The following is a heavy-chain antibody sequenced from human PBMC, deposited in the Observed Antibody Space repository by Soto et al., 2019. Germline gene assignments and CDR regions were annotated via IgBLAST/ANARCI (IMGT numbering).Heavy chain of an antibody. Sequence: EVQLVESGGGLVQPGGSLRLSCVASGFTFSSYEMNWVRQAPGKGLEWVSYIGSSGSTIYYVDSVKGRFAISRDNAKNSLYLQMNSLRAKDTAVYYCARSGDSSGYYLAWGQGTLVTVSS. D-gene: IGHD3-22*01. J-gene: IGHJ5*02. V-gene: IGHV3-48*03. CDR3: ARSGDSSGYYLA. CDR2: IGSSGSTI. CDR1: GFTFSSYE.